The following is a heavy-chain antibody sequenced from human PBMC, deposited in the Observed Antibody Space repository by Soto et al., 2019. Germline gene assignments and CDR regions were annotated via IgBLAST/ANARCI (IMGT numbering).Heavy chain of an antibody. CDR1: GGSISSYY. Sequence: QVQLQESGPGLVKPSETLSLTCTVSGGSISSYYWSWIRQPPGKGLEWIGYIYYSGSTNYNPSLKSRVTTSVDTSKNQSSLKRSSVTAADTAVYYCARVRPLDYYYYYMDVWGKGTTVTVSS. D-gene: IGHD6-6*01. V-gene: IGHV4-59*01. J-gene: IGHJ6*03. CDR3: ARVRPLDYYYYYMDV. CDR2: IYYSGST.